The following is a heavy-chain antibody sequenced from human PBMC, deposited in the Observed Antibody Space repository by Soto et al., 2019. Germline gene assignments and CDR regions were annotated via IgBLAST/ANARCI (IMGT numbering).Heavy chain of an antibody. CDR3: ARAAIQSHQVVEEPPASQTLDY. CDR1: GESFSGNY. Sequence: QVQLNQWGAGLLKPSETLSLTCAVYGESFSGNYWTWIRQPPGKGLEWIGEINHSGNTNYNPSLKTRVTISADTSKNQFSLKLNSVTAADTAVYFCARAAIQSHQVVEEPPASQTLDYWGQGTLVTVSS. D-gene: IGHD2-21*01. J-gene: IGHJ4*02. CDR2: INHSGNT. V-gene: IGHV4-34*01.